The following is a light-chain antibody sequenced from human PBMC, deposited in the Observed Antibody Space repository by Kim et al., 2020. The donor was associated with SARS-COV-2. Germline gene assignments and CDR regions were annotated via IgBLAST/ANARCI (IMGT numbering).Light chain of an antibody. CDR1: QSISTW. V-gene: IGKV1-5*03. J-gene: IGKJ2*01. CDR3: QQYASYYA. CDR2: KAS. Sequence: DIQMTQSPSTLSASVGDRVTITCRASQSISTWLAWYQQKPGKVPKLLIYKASSLESGVPSRFSGSGSGTEFTLTISSLQPDDFATYYCQQYASYYAFGQGTKLEI.